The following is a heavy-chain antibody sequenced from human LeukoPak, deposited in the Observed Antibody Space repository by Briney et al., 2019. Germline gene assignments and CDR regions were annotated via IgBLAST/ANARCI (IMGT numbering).Heavy chain of an antibody. Sequence: PGGSLRLSCAASGFTFSSYAMTWVRQAPGKGLEWVSAISGSGGSTYYADTVKGRFTISRDNSKNTLHLQMNSLRAEDTAVYYCAKDQGLYNDWGQGTLVTVSS. V-gene: IGHV3-23*01. J-gene: IGHJ4*02. CDR3: AKDQGLYND. D-gene: IGHD1-14*01. CDR2: ISGSGGST. CDR1: GFTFSSYA.